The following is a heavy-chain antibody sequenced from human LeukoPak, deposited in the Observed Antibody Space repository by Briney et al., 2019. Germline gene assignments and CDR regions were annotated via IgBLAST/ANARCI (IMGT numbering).Heavy chain of an antibody. CDR3: ARWGATVKAFDT. Sequence: SETLSLTCSVSGDSISSYFWNWVRQPPGKPLEGIGYTHYSGSTNYNPSLKSRVTTLVDTSKNQFSLKLSSVTAADTAVYYCARWGATVKAFDTWGHGTMVTVSS. CDR1: GDSISSYF. CDR2: THYSGST. V-gene: IGHV4-59*08. J-gene: IGHJ3*02. D-gene: IGHD1-26*01.